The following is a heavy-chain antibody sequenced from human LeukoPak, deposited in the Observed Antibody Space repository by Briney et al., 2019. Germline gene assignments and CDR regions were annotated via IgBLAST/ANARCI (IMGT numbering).Heavy chain of an antibody. J-gene: IGHJ4*02. V-gene: IGHV4-59*08. CDR3: ARHLNNCGDVCYIFDY. Sequence: PSETLSLTCTVSAGSLSSYYWGWIRHPPAKGLEWMGYIYYSGSTNYNPSLKSRVTISVDTSKNQFSLRVSSVTAADTAVYYCARHLNNCGDVCYIFDYWGQGTLVTVSS. D-gene: IGHD2-21*01. CDR2: IYYSGST. CDR1: AGSLSSYY.